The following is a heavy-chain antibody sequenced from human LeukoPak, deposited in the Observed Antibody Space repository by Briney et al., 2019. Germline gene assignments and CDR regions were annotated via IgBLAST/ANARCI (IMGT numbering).Heavy chain of an antibody. Sequence: HPGGSLRLSCAASGFTFSSYGMHWVRQAPGKGLEWVAFIRYDGSNKYYADSVKGRFTISRDNSKNTVNLQMNSLRAEDTAIYYCAKDKKDIVVVLAADHWGQGTLVTVSS. CDR3: AKDKKDIVVVLAADH. J-gene: IGHJ5*02. CDR1: GFTFSSYG. D-gene: IGHD2-15*01. V-gene: IGHV3-30*02. CDR2: IRYDGSNK.